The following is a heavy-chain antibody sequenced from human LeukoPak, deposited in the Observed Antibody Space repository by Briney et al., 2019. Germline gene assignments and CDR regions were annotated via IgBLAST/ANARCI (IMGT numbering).Heavy chain of an antibody. CDR1: GFTFSSYG. Sequence: PGGSLRLSCAASGFTFSSYGMHWVRQAPGKGLEWVAVISYDGSNKYYADSVKGRFTISRDNSKNTLYLQMNSPRAEDTAVYYCAKDGFCSSTSCYHDAFDIWGQGTMVTVSS. J-gene: IGHJ3*02. D-gene: IGHD2-2*01. CDR2: ISYDGSNK. CDR3: AKDGFCSSTSCYHDAFDI. V-gene: IGHV3-30*18.